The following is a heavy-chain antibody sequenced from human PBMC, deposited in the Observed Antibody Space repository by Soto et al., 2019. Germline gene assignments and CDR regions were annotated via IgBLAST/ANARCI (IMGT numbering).Heavy chain of an antibody. CDR3: ARLNKPGWFDP. CDR1: DGSIISTSYY. Sequence: QLQLQESGPGLVKPSETLSLTCTVSDGSIISTSYYWAWNRQPPGKGLEWIGTIYYTGSTYYNPSPKSRIAISVDTPKNQFSLKLSSVTAADTAVYYCARLNKPGWFDPWGQGTLVTVSS. V-gene: IGHV4-39*01. CDR2: IYYTGST. J-gene: IGHJ5*02.